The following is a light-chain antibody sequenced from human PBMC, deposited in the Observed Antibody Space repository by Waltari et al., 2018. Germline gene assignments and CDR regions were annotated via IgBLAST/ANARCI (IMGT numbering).Light chain of an antibody. CDR2: TNN. J-gene: IGLJ1*01. Sequence: QAGLTQPPPVSTDLRQTATLSCTGHSNHVGNTGAAWLQQHQGQPPKLRSYTNNNRPSVLSHRFSASRSGNTASLTITGLQPEDEADYYCSAWDSDLRGYVFGTGTKVTVL. V-gene: IGLV10-54*04. CDR1: SNHVGNTG. CDR3: SAWDSDLRGYV.